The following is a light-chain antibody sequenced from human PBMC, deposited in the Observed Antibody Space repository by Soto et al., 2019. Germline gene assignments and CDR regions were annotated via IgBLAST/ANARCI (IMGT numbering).Light chain of an antibody. CDR1: SSDVGGYNY. CDR2: DVS. V-gene: IGLV2-14*03. Sequence: QSVLTQPASVSGSPGQSITISCTGTSSDVGGYNYVSWYQQHPGKAPKLLIYDVSNRPSGVSNRFSGSKSGNTASLTISGLQAEDEVHYYCCAYTTSSTVLFGGGTKVTV. CDR3: CAYTTSSTVL. J-gene: IGLJ2*01.